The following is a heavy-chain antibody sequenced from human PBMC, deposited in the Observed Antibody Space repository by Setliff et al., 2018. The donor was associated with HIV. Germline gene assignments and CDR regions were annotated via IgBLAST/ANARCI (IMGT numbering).Heavy chain of an antibody. CDR3: ARVAFDSSSWHFDY. D-gene: IGHD6-13*01. J-gene: IGHJ4*02. CDR1: GGSISAESYS. V-gene: IGHV4-39*07. Sequence: PSETLSLTCTISGGSISAESYSWAWIRQPPGKGLEWIGAINYSGTTYYNPSLQSRVTMAVDTPKNQFSLKLSSVTAADTAVYYCARVAFDSSSWHFDYWGQGSLVTVSS. CDR2: INYSGTT.